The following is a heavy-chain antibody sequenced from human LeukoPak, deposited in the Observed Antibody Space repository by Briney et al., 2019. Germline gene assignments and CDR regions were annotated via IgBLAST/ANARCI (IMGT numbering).Heavy chain of an antibody. V-gene: IGHV3-23*01. CDR3: AKDYDSSGYYYPAWGC. J-gene: IGHJ4*02. CDR1: GFTFSSYA. Sequence: PGGSLRLSCAASGFTFSSYAMSWVRQAPGKGLEWVSAISGSGGSTYYADSVKGRFTISRDNSKNTLYLQMNSLRAEDTAVYYCAKDYDSSGYYYPAWGCWGQGTLVTVSS. CDR2: ISGSGGST. D-gene: IGHD3-22*01.